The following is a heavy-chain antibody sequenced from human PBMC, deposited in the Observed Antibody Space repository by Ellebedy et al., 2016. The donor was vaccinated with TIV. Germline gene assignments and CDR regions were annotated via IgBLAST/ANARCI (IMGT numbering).Heavy chain of an antibody. CDR2: IKQDGSEK. V-gene: IGHV3-7*01. Sequence: GESLKISCAASGFTFSSYWMSWVRQAPGKGLEWVANIKQDGSEKYYVDSVKGRFTISRDNAKNSLYLQMNSLRAEDTAVYYCATSGAGVHFGYWGQGTLVTVSS. D-gene: IGHD6-19*01. J-gene: IGHJ4*02. CDR1: GFTFSSYW. CDR3: ATSGAGVHFGY.